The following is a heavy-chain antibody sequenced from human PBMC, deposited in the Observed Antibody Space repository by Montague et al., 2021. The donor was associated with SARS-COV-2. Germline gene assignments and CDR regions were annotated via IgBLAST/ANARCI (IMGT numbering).Heavy chain of an antibody. Sequence: SETLSLTCTASGGSMSDHYWAWIRQPPGKGLEWLAYLYYSGGIASNASXXSRVSMSVDTSKNQSSLKLTSVTAADTALYYCARAVSVRRAVNWFDPWRQGTLVAVSS. D-gene: IGHD3-10*01. CDR1: GGSMSDHY. V-gene: IGHV4-59*11. J-gene: IGHJ5*02. CDR3: ARAVSVRRAVNWFDP. CDR2: LYYSGGI.